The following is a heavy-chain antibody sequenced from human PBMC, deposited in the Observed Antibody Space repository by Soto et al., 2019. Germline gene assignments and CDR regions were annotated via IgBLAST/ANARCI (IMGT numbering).Heavy chain of an antibody. CDR3: AHSPRRGPLIYTFDI. V-gene: IGHV2-5*02. CDR1: GFSLSTDPVG. Sequence: QISLKESGPALVKPTQSLTLICTFSGFSLSTDPVGVGWIRQPPGKALEWLALIYWDDAEHYSPSLKTRLTIAKDPSKNQVVLTLTNMDPVDTATYFCAHSPRRGPLIYTFDIWGHGTMVTVSS. CDR2: IYWDDAE. D-gene: IGHD2-21*01. J-gene: IGHJ3*02.